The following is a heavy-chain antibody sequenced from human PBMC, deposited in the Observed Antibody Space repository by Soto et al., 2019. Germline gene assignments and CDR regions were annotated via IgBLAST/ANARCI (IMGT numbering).Heavy chain of an antibody. CDR1: GGVIRTDY. J-gene: IGHJ5*02. CDR2: IFYSGST. CDR3: AKDSGYNYGYFRWFDP. Sequence: SKTSYDPYTGSGGVIRTDYWTSCRHLPGRGLEWIGHIFYSGSTNYNPALKSRVTISVDTSKSQFSLKLSSVTAADTAVYYCAKDSGYNYGYFRWFDPWGQGTLVTVS. V-gene: IGHV4-59*01. D-gene: IGHD5-18*01.